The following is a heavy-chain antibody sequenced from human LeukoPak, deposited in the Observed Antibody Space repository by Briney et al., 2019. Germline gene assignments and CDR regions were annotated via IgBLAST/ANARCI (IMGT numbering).Heavy chain of an antibody. Sequence: GGSLRLSCAASGFTFSSYSMNWVRQAPGKGLEWVSYISSSSSTIYYADSVKGRFTISRDNAKNSLYLQMNSLRAEDTAVYYCARAGIAARQVDFDYWGQGTLVTVSS. CDR1: GFTFSSYS. V-gene: IGHV3-48*01. CDR3: ARAGIAARQVDFDY. CDR2: ISSSSSTI. J-gene: IGHJ4*02. D-gene: IGHD6-6*01.